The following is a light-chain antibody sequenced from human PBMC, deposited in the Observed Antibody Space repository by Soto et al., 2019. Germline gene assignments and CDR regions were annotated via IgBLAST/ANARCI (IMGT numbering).Light chain of an antibody. V-gene: IGKV3-20*01. J-gene: IGKJ1*01. Sequence: EIVLTQSPGTLSLSPGERATLSCTASQSVSSSYLAWYQQKPGQAPRLLIYGTSTRATGIPVRFSGSGSGTDFTLTISSLQPEDFAVYFCHQDFNLPWTFGQGTKVDIK. CDR2: GTS. CDR1: QSVSSSY. CDR3: HQDFNLPWT.